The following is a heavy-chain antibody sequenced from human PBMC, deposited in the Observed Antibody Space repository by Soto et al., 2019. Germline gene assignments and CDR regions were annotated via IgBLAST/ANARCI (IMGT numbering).Heavy chain of an antibody. Sequence: EVQLVASGGGLVQPGGSLRLSCAASGFTFSSYWMSWVRQAPGKGLERVYNIKQDGSEKYYVDSVKGRFTISSDNAKNSLYLQMNSLRADDTAVYYCARTQTYCSSTSCVSFYYYYGMDVWGQGTTFTVSS. CDR2: IKQDGSEK. D-gene: IGHD2-2*01. CDR3: ARTQTYCSSTSCVSFYYYYGMDV. J-gene: IGHJ6*02. V-gene: IGHV3-7*03. CDR1: GFTFSSYW.